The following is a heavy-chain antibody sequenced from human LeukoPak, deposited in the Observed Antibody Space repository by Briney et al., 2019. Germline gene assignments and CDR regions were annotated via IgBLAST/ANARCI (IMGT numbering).Heavy chain of an antibody. CDR1: GFTFSNYA. CDR3: AKFTMTTRLDY. CDR2: INNSGYST. Sequence: GVSLRLSCAASGFTFSNYAMTWVRQAPGKGLEWVSGINNSGYSTYYANSVKGRFTISRDNSKNRLYLEMNSLRAEDTAVYYCAKFTMTTRLDYWGQGILVTVSS. D-gene: IGHD4-17*01. J-gene: IGHJ4*02. V-gene: IGHV3-23*01.